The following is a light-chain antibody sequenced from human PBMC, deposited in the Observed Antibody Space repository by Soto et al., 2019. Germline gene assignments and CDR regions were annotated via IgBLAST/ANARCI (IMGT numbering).Light chain of an antibody. CDR1: QSLNRD. J-gene: IGKJ1*01. Sequence: IVMTQSPATLSLSPGERATLSCRASQSLNRDLAWYQQKPGQAPRLLIYGASSRATGIPARFSGSGSGTEFTLTIGSLQSEDCALYYCQHYEILPNTFGQGTMLDIK. CDR2: GAS. V-gene: IGKV3-15*01. CDR3: QHYEILPNT.